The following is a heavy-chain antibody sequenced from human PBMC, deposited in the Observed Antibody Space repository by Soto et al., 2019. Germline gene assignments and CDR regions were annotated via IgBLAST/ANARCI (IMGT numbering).Heavy chain of an antibody. V-gene: IGHV1-18*04. CDR2: ISAYNGNT. CDR1: GYTFTSYG. D-gene: IGHD3-3*01. Sequence: GASVKVSCKASGYTFTSYGISWVRQAPGQGLEWMGWISAYNGNTNYAQKLQGRVTMTTDTSTSTAYMELRSLRSDDTAVYYCARDVPTYYDFWSGYLYGMDVWGQGTTVTVSS. J-gene: IGHJ6*02. CDR3: ARDVPTYYDFWSGYLYGMDV.